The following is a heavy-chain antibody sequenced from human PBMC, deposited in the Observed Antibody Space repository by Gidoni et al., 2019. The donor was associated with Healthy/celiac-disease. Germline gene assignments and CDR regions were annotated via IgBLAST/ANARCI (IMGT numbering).Heavy chain of an antibody. CDR1: GGSLSSSSYY. V-gene: IGHV4-39*01. CDR2: IYYSGST. CDR3: ARHLSTYGDYDY. D-gene: IGHD4-17*01. Sequence: QLQLQESGPGLVKPSETLSLTCTVSGGSLSSSSYYWGWIRQPPGKGLEWIGSIYYSGSTYYNPSLKSRVTISVDTSKNQFSLKLSSVTAADTAVYYCARHLSTYGDYDYWGQGTLVTVSS. J-gene: IGHJ4*02.